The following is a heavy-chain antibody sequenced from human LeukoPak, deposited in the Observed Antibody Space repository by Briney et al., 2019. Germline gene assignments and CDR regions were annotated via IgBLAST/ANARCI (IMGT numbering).Heavy chain of an antibody. D-gene: IGHD2-15*01. V-gene: IGHV3-7*01. CDR2: MKQDRIEK. J-gene: IGHJ4*02. Sequence: GGSLTLSCAASGFTFSIYGMAWVRQAPGKGLEWVANMKQDRIEKYYVDSVKGRFTISRDNAKNSLYLQMNSLRPEDTAVYYCARDRNGLHDYWGQGTLVTVSS. CDR3: ARDRNGLHDY. CDR1: GFTFSIYG.